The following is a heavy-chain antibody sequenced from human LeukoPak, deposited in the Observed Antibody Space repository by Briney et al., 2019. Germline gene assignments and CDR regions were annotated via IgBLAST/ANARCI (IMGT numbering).Heavy chain of an antibody. CDR2: IYYSGST. Sequence: PSETLSLTCTVSGGFISSYYWSWIRQPPGKGLEWIGYIYYSGSTNYNPSLKSRVTISVDTSKNQFSLKLSSVTAADTAVYYCARAKPSSSSPPLTFDYWGQGTLVTVSS. V-gene: IGHV4-59*01. CDR3: ARAKPSSSSPPLTFDY. J-gene: IGHJ4*02. CDR1: GGFISSYY. D-gene: IGHD6-6*01.